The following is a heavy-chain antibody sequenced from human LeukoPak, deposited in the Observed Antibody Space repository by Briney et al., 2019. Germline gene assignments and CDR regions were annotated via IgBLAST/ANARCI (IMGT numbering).Heavy chain of an antibody. CDR2: INPNSGGT. CDR3: AIACSSTSCFRGEDFDY. CDR1: GYTFTGYY. J-gene: IGHJ4*02. V-gene: IGHV1-2*02. Sequence: ASVKVSCKASGYTFTGYYMHCVRQAPGQGLEWMGWINPNSGGTNDAQKFQGRVTMTRDTSISIAYMELSRLRSDDTVVYYCAIACSSTSCFRGEDFDYWGQGTLVTVSS. D-gene: IGHD2-2*01.